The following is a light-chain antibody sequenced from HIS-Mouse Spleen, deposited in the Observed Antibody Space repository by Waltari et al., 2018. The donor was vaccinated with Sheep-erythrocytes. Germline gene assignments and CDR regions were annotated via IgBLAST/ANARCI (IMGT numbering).Light chain of an antibody. J-gene: IGLJ1*01. CDR1: SSYVGGDID. CDR3: CSYAGSYNHV. Sequence: QSALTQPRSVSGSPGQSVTISCTGTSSYVGGDIDVSWYQQHPGKAPKLMIYDVSKRPSGVPDRFSGSKSGNTASLTISGLQAEDEADYYCCSYAGSYNHVFATGTKVTVL. CDR2: DVS. V-gene: IGLV2-11*01.